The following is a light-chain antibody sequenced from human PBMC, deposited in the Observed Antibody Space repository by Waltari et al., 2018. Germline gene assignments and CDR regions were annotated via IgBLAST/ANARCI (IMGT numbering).Light chain of an antibody. CDR3: LLYYGGAQV. V-gene: IGLV7-43*01. J-gene: IGLJ3*02. CDR1: TGAVTSGFY. Sequence: QTVVTQEPSLTVSPGGTVTLTCASSTGAVTSGFYPSWFQQKPGQPPRALIYSTNKKHSWTPARFSGSLLGGKAALTLSGVQVEDEAEYYCLLYYGGAQVFGGGTKLTVL. CDR2: STN.